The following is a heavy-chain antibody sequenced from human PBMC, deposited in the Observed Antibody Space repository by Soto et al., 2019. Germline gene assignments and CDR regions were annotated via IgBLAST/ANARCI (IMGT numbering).Heavy chain of an antibody. D-gene: IGHD4-17*01. CDR2: ISGSADST. CDR1: GFTFSSYA. J-gene: IGHJ4*02. Sequence: EVQMWESGGGLVQPGGSLRLSCAASGFTFSSYAMNWVRQAPVKGLEWVSVISGSADSTYYADSVKGRFTIARDNSRNTLYLQMNSLRAEDTAVYYCARHKFYGDPYYFDYWGQGTLVTVSS. V-gene: IGHV3-23*01. CDR3: ARHKFYGDPYYFDY.